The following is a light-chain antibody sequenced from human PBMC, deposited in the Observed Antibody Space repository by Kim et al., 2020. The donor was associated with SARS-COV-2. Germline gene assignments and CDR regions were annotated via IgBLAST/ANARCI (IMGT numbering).Light chain of an antibody. CDR3: ETWDSNIGV. J-gene: IGLJ3*02. CDR1: SGHSKCI. CDR2: LEGSGNY. V-gene: IGLV4-60*03. Sequence: SSVKLTCTLSSGHSKCIIAWHQQQPGKAPRYLMKLEGSGNYNKGSGVPDRFSGSSSGTDRYLTISNLQSDDEADYYCETWDSNIGVFGGGTQLTVL.